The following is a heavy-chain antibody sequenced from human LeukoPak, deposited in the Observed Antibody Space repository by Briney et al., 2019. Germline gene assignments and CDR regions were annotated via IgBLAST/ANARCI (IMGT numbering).Heavy chain of an antibody. Sequence: GGSLRLSCAASGFTFSSYMMTWVRQAPGKGLEWVASIRQDGGEKSYVDSVKGRFTISRDNTKRSLYLQMSSLRAEDTAVYYCARDGTAAGLYFDLWGQGTLVTVSS. J-gene: IGHJ4*01. CDR1: GFTFSSYM. V-gene: IGHV3-7*01. CDR3: ARDGTAAGLYFDL. D-gene: IGHD6-13*01. CDR2: IRQDGGEK.